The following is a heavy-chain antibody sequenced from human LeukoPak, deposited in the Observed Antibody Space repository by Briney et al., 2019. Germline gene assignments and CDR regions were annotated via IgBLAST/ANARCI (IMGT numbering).Heavy chain of an antibody. D-gene: IGHD4-17*01. J-gene: IGHJ5*02. CDR1: GYTFTSYG. V-gene: IGHV1-18*01. CDR3: ARDCHDSGDDCNWFDP. Sequence: ASVKVSCKASGYTFTSYGISWVRQAPGQGLEWMGWISAYNGNTNYAQKLQGRVTMTTDTSTSTAYMELRSLRSDDTAVYYCARDCHDSGDDCNWFDPWGQGTLVTVSS. CDR2: ISAYNGNT.